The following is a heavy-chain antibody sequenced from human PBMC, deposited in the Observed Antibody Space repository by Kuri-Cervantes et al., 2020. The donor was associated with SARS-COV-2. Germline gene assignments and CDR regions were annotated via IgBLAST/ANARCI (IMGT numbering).Heavy chain of an antibody. J-gene: IGHJ4*02. Sequence: AGSLRLSCEASGFSFRPFALHWVRQAPGKGLEWVAVMSYDGCMKDYADSVKGRFTISRDNSRHTVYLQMDSLGSEDTALYYCTGGTYYMDWGQGTLVTVSS. D-gene: IGHD1-26*01. CDR1: GFSFRPFA. CDR3: TGGTYYMD. CDR2: MSYDGCMK. V-gene: IGHV3-30-3*01.